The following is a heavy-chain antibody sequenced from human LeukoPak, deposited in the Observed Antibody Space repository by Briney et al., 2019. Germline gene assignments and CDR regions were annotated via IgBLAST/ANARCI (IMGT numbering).Heavy chain of an antibody. J-gene: IGHJ4*02. CDR3: ARTYYDILTGYYEGYYFDY. CDR2: INPSGGST. V-gene: IGHV1-46*01. D-gene: IGHD3-9*01. CDR1: GGTFSSYA. Sequence: ASVKVSCKASGGTFSSYAISWVRQAPGQGLEWMGIINPSGGSTSYAQKFQGRVTMTRDTSTSTVYMELSSLRSEDTAVYYCARTYYDILTGYYEGYYFDYWGQGTLVTVSS.